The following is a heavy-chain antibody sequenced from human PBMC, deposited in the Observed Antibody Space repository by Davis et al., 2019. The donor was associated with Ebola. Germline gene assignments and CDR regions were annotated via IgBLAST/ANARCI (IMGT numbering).Heavy chain of an antibody. D-gene: IGHD2-21*02. Sequence: GGSLRLSCAASGFTFSTYSMNWVRQAPGKGLEWVSSISSSSNYIYYADSVKGRFTISRDHAKNSLYLQMNSLRAEDTAVYYCVRDPALVVTGGGWFFGLWGRGTLVTVSS. CDR1: GFTFSTYS. CDR3: VRDPALVVTGGGWFFGL. J-gene: IGHJ2*01. V-gene: IGHV3-21*01. CDR2: ISSSSNYI.